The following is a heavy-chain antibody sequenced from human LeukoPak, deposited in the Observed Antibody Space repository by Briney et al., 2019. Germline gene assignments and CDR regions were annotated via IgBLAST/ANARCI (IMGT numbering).Heavy chain of an antibody. D-gene: IGHD3-10*01. CDR1: GGSISSYY. Sequence: PSETLSLTCTVSGGSISSYYWSWIRQPPGKGLEWIGYIYYSGSTNYNPSLKRRVTISVDTSKNQFSLKLSSVTAADTAVYYCARDRVLWFGESFTDYYYYGMDVWGKGTTVTVSS. V-gene: IGHV4-59*01. J-gene: IGHJ6*04. CDR3: ARDRVLWFGESFTDYYYYGMDV. CDR2: IYYSGST.